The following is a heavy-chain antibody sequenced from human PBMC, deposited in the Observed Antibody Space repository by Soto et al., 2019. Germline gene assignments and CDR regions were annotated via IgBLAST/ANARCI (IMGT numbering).Heavy chain of an antibody. CDR1: GDSVTSHY. D-gene: IGHD2-21*01. Sequence: PSETLSLTCSFSGDSVTSHYLSWIRQSPEKGLEWIGYIPYSGFSHYNPSLKSRVTISVDTSENQFSLQLRSVTAADTAVYYCARASYEGGHSLRWFDPWGQGTLVTVSS. CDR3: ARASYEGGHSLRWFDP. J-gene: IGHJ5*02. V-gene: IGHV4-59*02. CDR2: IPYSGFS.